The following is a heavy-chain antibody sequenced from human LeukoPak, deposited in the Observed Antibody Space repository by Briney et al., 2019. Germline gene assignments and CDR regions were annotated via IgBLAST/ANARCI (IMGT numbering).Heavy chain of an antibody. Sequence: GESLKISCKGSGYSFTSYWIGWVRQMPGKGLEWMGIIYPGDSDTRYSPSFQGQVTISADKSISTAYLQWSSLKASDTAMYYCARESVPAAISVWANDAFDIWGQGTMVTVSS. CDR2: IYPGDSDT. D-gene: IGHD2-2*01. CDR3: ARESVPAAISVWANDAFDI. CDR1: GYSFTSYW. J-gene: IGHJ3*02. V-gene: IGHV5-51*01.